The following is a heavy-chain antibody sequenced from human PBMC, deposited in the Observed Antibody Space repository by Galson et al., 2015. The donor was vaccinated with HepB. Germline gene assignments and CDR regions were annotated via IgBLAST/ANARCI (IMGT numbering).Heavy chain of an antibody. Sequence: LRLSCAASGFTFGSYAMHWVRQAPGKGLEWVAVIPYDGSNKNYADSVNGRYTISRDNSKNTLYLQVNSLQADDTAVYYCARAGYKANGGYSHYWGQGTLVTVSS. CDR2: IPYDGSNK. J-gene: IGHJ4*02. V-gene: IGHV3-30-3*01. CDR3: ARAGYKANGGYSHY. D-gene: IGHD3-22*01. CDR1: GFTFGSYA.